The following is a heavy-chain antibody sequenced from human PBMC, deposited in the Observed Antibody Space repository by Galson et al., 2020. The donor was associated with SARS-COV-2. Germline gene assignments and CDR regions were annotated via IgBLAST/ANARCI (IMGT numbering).Heavy chain of an antibody. CDR1: GHSISSRVHY. J-gene: IGHJ4*02. Sequence: SETLYLTYTVSGHSISSRVHYWARTRQPPGKGLEWIGNIDHVGHPYYHPSLKSRLTISIDPSMNQFSLRLDSVTPADTATYSCARHSGYNYGFLAYWGQGILVTVSS. CDR2: IDHVGHP. CDR3: ARHSGYNYGFLAY. D-gene: IGHD5-18*01. V-gene: IGHV4-39*01.